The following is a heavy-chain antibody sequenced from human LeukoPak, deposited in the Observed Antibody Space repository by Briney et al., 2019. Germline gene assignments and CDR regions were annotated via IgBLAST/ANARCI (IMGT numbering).Heavy chain of an antibody. Sequence: SETLSLTCTVSGGSISSYYWGWIRQPPGKGLEWIGSIYYSGSTYYNPSLKSRVTISVDTSKNQFSLKLSSVTAADTAVYYCARDRGSSWGLHNWFDPWGQGTLVTVSS. CDR1: GGSISSYY. D-gene: IGHD6-13*01. V-gene: IGHV4-39*07. CDR3: ARDRGSSWGLHNWFDP. J-gene: IGHJ5*02. CDR2: IYYSGST.